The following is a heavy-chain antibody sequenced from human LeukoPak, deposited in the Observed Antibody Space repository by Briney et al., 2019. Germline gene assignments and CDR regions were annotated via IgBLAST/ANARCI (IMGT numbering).Heavy chain of an antibody. CDR3: ARVEVRGWYA. Sequence: GRSLRLSCAASGFTFSSYAMHWVRQAPGKGLEWVAVISYDGSNKYYADSVKGRFTISRDNSKNTLYLQMNSLRAEDTAVYYCARVEVRGWYAWGQGTLVTVSS. D-gene: IGHD6-19*01. J-gene: IGHJ5*02. CDR1: GFTFSSYA. V-gene: IGHV3-30*04. CDR2: ISYDGSNK.